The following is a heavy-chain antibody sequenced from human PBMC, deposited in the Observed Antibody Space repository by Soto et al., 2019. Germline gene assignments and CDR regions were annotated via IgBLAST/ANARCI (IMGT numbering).Heavy chain of an antibody. Sequence: EVQLLESGGGLVQPGGSLRLSCAASGFTFSSYAMSWVRQAPGKGLEWVSAISGSGGSTYYADSVKGRFTISRDNSKNTLYLHMNSLRAADTAFYYCARRSSGWYFDYWGQGTLVTVSS. V-gene: IGHV3-23*01. J-gene: IGHJ4*02. D-gene: IGHD6-19*01. CDR3: ARRSSGWYFDY. CDR2: ISGSGGST. CDR1: GFTFSSYA.